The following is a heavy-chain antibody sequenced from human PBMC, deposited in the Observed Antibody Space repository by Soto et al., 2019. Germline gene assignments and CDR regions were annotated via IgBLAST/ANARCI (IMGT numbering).Heavy chain of an antibody. CDR1: VYAFTSSG. D-gene: IGHD3-22*01. Sequence: SVKVSGTASVYAFTSSGSICVQQATGQGLELVGCISAYNGNTNYAQKLQGRVTMTTDTSTSTAYMELRSLRSDDTAVYYCARDPGVHYYDSSGYYPSLYYYGMDVWGQGTTVTVSS. CDR2: ISAYNGNT. V-gene: IGHV1-18*01. J-gene: IGHJ6*02. CDR3: ARDPGVHYYDSSGYYPSLYYYGMDV.